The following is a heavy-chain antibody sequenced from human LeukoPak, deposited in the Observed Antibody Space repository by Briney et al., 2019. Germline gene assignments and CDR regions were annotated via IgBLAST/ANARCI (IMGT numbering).Heavy chain of an antibody. D-gene: IGHD2-15*01. V-gene: IGHV4-4*07. CDR1: GGSISSYY. J-gene: IGHJ3*02. Sequence: SETLSLTCTVSGGSISSYYWSWIRQPAGKGLEWIGRIYSSGGTNYNPSLKSRLTMSVDTSKNQFSLKLSSVTAADTAVYYCARDRFGWWPDAFDIWGQGTMVTVSS. CDR3: ARDRFGWWPDAFDI. CDR2: IYSSGGT.